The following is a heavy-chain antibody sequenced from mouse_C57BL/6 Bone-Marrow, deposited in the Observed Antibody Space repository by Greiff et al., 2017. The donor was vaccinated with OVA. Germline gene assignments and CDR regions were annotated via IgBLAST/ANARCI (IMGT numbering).Heavy chain of an antibody. CDR3: ARSGNYYGSSFSSYWYFDV. D-gene: IGHD1-1*01. CDR2: IYPRSGNT. V-gene: IGHV1-81*01. Sequence: QVQLQQSGAELARPGASVKLSCKASGYTFTSYGISWVKQRTGQGLEWIGEIYPRSGNTSYNEKFKGKATLTADKSSSTAYMELRSLTSEDSAVYFCARSGNYYGSSFSSYWYFDVWGTGTTVTVSS. CDR1: GYTFTSYG. J-gene: IGHJ1*03.